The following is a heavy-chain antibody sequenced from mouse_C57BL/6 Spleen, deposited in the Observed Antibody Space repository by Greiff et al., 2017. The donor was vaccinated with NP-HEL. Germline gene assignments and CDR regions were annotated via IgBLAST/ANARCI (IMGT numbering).Heavy chain of an antibody. D-gene: IGHD1-3*01. J-gene: IGHJ2*01. CDR3: AVSEDI. V-gene: IGHV2-9*02. CDR2: IWAGGST. Sequence: QVQLKDSGPGLVAPSQSLSITCTVSGFSLTSYGVHWVRQPPGKGLEWLGVIWAGGSTNYNSALMSRLSISKDNSKSQVFLKMNSLQTDDTAVYYCAVSEDIWGEGTTLTGSS. CDR1: GFSLTSYG.